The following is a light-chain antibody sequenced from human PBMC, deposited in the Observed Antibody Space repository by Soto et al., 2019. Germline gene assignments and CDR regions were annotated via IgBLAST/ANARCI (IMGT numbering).Light chain of an antibody. V-gene: IGLV2-14*01. CDR3: SSYASGSTLEV. J-gene: IGLJ3*02. Sequence: QSVLTQPASVSGSPGQSITISCTGTSSDVGGYNYVSWYQQHPGKAPKLMIYEVSNRPSGVSNRFSGSKSGNTASLTISGLQAEDEADYYCSSYASGSTLEVFGGGTKVTVL. CDR2: EVS. CDR1: SSDVGGYNY.